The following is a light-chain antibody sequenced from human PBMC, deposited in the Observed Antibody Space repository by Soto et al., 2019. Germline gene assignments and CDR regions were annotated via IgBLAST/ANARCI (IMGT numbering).Light chain of an antibody. CDR2: AAS. J-gene: IGKJ1*01. CDR3: QQSYRSPRA. V-gene: IGKV1-39*01. CDR1: QSISTY. Sequence: DIQMTQSPSSLSASVGDRVTITCRASQSISTYLNWYQQKPGKAPNLLIYAASSLQSGVPSRFSGCGSGTDFTLSISSLQPEDFATYYCQQSYRSPRAFGQGTKVEIK.